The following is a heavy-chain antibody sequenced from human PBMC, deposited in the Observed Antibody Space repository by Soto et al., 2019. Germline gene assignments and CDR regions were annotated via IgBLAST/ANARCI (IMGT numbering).Heavy chain of an antibody. Sequence: ASVKVSCKASGYTFTSYYMHWVRQAPGQGLEWMGIINPSGGSTSYAQKFQGRVTMTRDTSTSTVYMELSSLRSEDTAVYYCARDQEFIVATMCYYYCCMDFWGQGTTVTVSS. V-gene: IGHV1-46*01. CDR2: INPSGGST. D-gene: IGHD5-12*01. J-gene: IGHJ6*02. CDR3: ARDQEFIVATMCYYYCCMDF. CDR1: GYTFTSYY.